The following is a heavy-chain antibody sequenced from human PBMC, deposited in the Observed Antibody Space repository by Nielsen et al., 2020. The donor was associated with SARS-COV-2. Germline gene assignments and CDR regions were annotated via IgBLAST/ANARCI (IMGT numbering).Heavy chain of an antibody. CDR3: AKMVRGVVFDY. Sequence: GESLKISCAASGFTFDDYGMSWARQAPGKGLEWVSGINWNGGSTGYADSVKGRFTISRDNAKNSLYLQMSSLRADDTAVYYCAKMVRGVVFDYWGQGTLVTVSS. CDR1: GFTFDDYG. CDR2: INWNGGST. D-gene: IGHD3-10*01. J-gene: IGHJ4*02. V-gene: IGHV3-20*04.